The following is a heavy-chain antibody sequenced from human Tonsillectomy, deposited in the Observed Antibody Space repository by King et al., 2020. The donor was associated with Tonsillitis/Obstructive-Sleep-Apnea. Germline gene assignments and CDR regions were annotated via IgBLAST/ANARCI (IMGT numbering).Heavy chain of an antibody. Sequence: VQLVESGGGLVQPGTSLRLSCAASGFTFGDYAMYWVRQAPGKGLEWVSGISWNSGSIAYADSVKGRFTISRDNAKNSLYLQMNSLRAEDTALYYCAKDLIIAVSGTPGDAFDSWGQGTMVTVSS. V-gene: IGHV3-9*01. D-gene: IGHD6-13*01. CDR1: GFTFGDYA. CDR2: ISWNSGSI. J-gene: IGHJ3*02. CDR3: AKDLIIAVSGTPGDAFDS.